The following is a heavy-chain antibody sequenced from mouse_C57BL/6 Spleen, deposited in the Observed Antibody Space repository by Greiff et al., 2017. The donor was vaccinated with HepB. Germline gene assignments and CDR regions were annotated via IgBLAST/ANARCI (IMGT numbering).Heavy chain of an antibody. CDR3: AKFTDYYGSSYDY. CDR2: IYPRSGNT. CDR1: GYTFTSYG. J-gene: IGHJ2*01. V-gene: IGHV1-81*01. Sequence: VKLMESGAELARPGASVKLSCKASGYTFTSYGISWVKQRTGQGLEWIGEIYPRSGNTYYNEKFKGKATLTADKSSSTAYMELRSLTSEDSAVYFCAKFTDYYGSSYDYWGQGTTLTVSS. D-gene: IGHD1-1*01.